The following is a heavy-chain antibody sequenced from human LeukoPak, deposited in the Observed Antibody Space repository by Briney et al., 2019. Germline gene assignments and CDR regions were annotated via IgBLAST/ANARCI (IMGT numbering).Heavy chain of an antibody. V-gene: IGHV3-23*01. CDR3: ARNAGARLLSYFGF. D-gene: IGHD3-10*01. CDR1: GFAFSTYA. Sequence: AGGSLRLSCAASGFAFSTYAMSWVRQAPGKGLEWVSVISGSGDSSDYADSVRGRFTISRDNPKNTLSLQMNSLTADDTAVYYCARNAGARLLSYFGFWGQGTLVSVSS. J-gene: IGHJ4*02. CDR2: ISGSGDSS.